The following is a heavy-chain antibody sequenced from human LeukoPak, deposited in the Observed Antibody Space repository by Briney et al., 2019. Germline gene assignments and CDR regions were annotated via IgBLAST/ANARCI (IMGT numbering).Heavy chain of an antibody. D-gene: IGHD1-26*01. CDR1: GFTFTSYA. Sequence: GGSLRLSCAASGFTFTSYAMSWVRQAPGKGLEWVSAISGSGGSTYYADSVQGRFTISRDNSKNTLYLQMNSLRAEDTAVYYCAKDFRGSYLIDYWGQGTLVTVSS. CDR3: AKDFRGSYLIDY. CDR2: ISGSGGST. J-gene: IGHJ4*02. V-gene: IGHV3-23*01.